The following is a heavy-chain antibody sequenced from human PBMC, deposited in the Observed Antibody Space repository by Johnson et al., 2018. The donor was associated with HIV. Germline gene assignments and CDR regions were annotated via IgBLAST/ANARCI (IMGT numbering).Heavy chain of an antibody. J-gene: IGHJ3*02. CDR1: GFTFSSYA. CDR3: ARSDVDIVATILFDI. Sequence: EVQLVESGGGLVQPGGSLRLSFAASGFTFSSYAMHWVRQAPGKGLEYVSAISSNGGSTYYANSVKGSFTISRDNSKNTLYLQMGSLRVEDMAVYYCARSDVDIVATILFDIWGQGTMVTVSS. D-gene: IGHD5-12*01. CDR2: ISSNGGST. V-gene: IGHV3-64*01.